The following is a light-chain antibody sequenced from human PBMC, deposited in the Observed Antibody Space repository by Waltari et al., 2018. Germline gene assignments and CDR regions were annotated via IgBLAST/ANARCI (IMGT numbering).Light chain of an antibody. V-gene: IGLV1-51*01. CDR2: DNN. Sequence: QSLLTQPPSVSAAPGEKVTIPCPGSTSNIGSRNYVFWYQQFPGTAPKLLIYDNNRRPSGIPDRFSGSKSGTSATLDITGLQTGDEADYYCATWDIDLSSVLFGGGTKLTVL. CDR3: ATWDIDLSSVL. CDR1: TSNIGSRNY. J-gene: IGLJ3*02.